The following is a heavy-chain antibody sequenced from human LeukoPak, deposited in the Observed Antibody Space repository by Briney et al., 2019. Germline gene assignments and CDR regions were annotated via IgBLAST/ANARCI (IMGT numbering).Heavy chain of an antibody. D-gene: IGHD6-6*01. CDR1: GFTVSSNY. CDR3: ARKNHPRLYYYYGMDV. CDR2: IYSGGST. Sequence: GGSLRLSCAASGFTVSSNYMSWVRQAPGKGLEWVSVIYSGGSTYYADSVKGRLTISRDNSKNTLYLQMNSLRAEDTAVYYCARKNHPRLYYYYGMDVWGQGTTVTVSS. J-gene: IGHJ6*02. V-gene: IGHV3-66*01.